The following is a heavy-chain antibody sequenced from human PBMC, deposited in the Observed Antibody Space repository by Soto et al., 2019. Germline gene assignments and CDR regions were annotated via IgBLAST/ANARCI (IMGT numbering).Heavy chain of an antibody. CDR1: GDSISSNGYY. CDR2: IYYSGST. V-gene: IGHV4-31*03. CDR3: ARSTIAAAVWGRPTNRGANWFDP. D-gene: IGHD6-13*01. Sequence: PSETLSLTCTVSGDSISSNGYYWSWIRQHPGKGLEWIGYIYYSGSTYYNPSLKSRVTISLDTSKKQFSLKLSSVTAADTAVYYCARSTIAAAVWGRPTNRGANWFDPWGQGTLVTVSS. J-gene: IGHJ5*02.